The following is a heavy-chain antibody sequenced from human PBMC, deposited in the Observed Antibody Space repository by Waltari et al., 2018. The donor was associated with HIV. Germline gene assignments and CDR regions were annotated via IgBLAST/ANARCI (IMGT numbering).Heavy chain of an antibody. D-gene: IGHD2-15*01. CDR2: MNPNSGNA. Sequence: QVQLAQSGAEVKKPGASVRISCKASGYIFTNYDLNWVRQSTGQGLEWMGWMNPNSGNAGYGRRFQGRITMTRDTSLTTAYMELSGLTSDDTGVYYCVRGRHSDLWTGYHPYPTDYWGQGTLVTVSS. CDR3: VRGRHSDLWTGYHPYPTDY. V-gene: IGHV1-8*01. J-gene: IGHJ4*02. CDR1: GYIFTNYD.